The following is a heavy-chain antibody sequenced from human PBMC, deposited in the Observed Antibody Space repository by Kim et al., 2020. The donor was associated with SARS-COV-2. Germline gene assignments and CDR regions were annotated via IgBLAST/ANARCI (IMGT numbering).Heavy chain of an antibody. CDR2: ISSSGSTI. D-gene: IGHD4-17*01. CDR3: ARDRYGDYAADY. CDR1: GFTFSTYS. J-gene: IGHJ4*02. V-gene: IGHV3-48*02. Sequence: GGSLRLSCVASGFTFSTYSMNWVRQAPGRGLEWVSYISSSGSTIYYADSVKGRFTISRDNAKYSLYLQMNSLRDEDTAVYYCARDRYGDYAADYWGQGTLVTVSS.